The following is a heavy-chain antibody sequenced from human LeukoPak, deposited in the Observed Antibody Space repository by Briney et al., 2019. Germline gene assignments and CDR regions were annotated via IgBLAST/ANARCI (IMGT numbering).Heavy chain of an antibody. V-gene: IGHV3-66*03. CDR3: ARDGISGSYSVDHFDY. CDR1: GFTVSSNS. D-gene: IGHD1-26*01. Sequence: GGSLRLSCTVSGFTVSSNSMSWVRQAPGKGLEWVSFIYSDNTHYSDSVKGRFTISRDNSKNTLYLQMNSLRAEDTAVYYCARDGISGSYSVDHFDYWGQGTLVTVSS. CDR2: IYSDNT. J-gene: IGHJ4*02.